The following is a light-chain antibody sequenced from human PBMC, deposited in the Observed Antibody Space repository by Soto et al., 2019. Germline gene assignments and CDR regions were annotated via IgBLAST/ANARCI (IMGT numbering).Light chain of an antibody. CDR3: QQSYSGPLT. J-gene: IGKJ4*01. CDR1: QSIRIY. CDR2: AAS. Sequence: DIQMTQSPSSLSASVGDGVTITCRASQSIRIYLNWYQQKPGKAPELLIFAASSLQSGVPSRFSGSGSGTDFTLTISSLQPEDFATYYCQQSYSGPLTFGGGTKVDIK. V-gene: IGKV1-39*01.